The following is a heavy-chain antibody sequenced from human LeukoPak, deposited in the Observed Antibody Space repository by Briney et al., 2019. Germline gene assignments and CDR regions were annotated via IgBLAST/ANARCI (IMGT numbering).Heavy chain of an antibody. V-gene: IGHV3-7*01. Sequence: PGGSLRLSCAASGFTFSSYWMSWVRQAPGKGLEWVANINEDGSEKYYVDSVKGRFTISRDNAKNSLFLQMNSLRAEDTAIYYCARDFGSLEDYFDYWGQGTLVTVSS. CDR3: ARDFGSLEDYFDY. J-gene: IGHJ4*02. CDR2: INEDGSEK. D-gene: IGHD3-10*01. CDR1: GFTFSSYW.